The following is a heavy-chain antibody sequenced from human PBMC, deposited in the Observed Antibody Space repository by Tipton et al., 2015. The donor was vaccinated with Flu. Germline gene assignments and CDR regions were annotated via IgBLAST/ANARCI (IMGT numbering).Heavy chain of an antibody. D-gene: IGHD6-19*01. V-gene: IGHV2-70*01. CDR3: ARSKSVAGFDF. Sequence: LVKPSQTLTLTCAFSGLSVSTSGMCVSWIRQPPGKALEWLALIDWDDGKHYSPSLKTRLTISKDTSKNQVVLTMTNMDPVDTATYYCARSKSVAGFDFWGQGTLVTVSS. CDR2: IDWDDGK. CDR1: GLSVSTSGMC. J-gene: IGHJ4*02.